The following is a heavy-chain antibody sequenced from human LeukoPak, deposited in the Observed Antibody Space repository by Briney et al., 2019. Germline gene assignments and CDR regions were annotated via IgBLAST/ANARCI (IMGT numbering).Heavy chain of an antibody. CDR3: ARASRSGYSGYDYGY. D-gene: IGHD5-12*01. Sequence: SETLSLTCTVSGGSISSYYWSWIRQPPGKGLEWIGYIYYSGSTNYNPSLKSRLTISVDTSKNQFPLKLSSVTAADTAVYYCARASRSGYSGYDYGYWGQGTLVTVSS. J-gene: IGHJ4*02. CDR2: IYYSGST. CDR1: GGSISSYY. V-gene: IGHV4-59*01.